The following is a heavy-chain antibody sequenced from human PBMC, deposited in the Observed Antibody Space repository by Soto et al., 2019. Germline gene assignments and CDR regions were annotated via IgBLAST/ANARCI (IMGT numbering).Heavy chain of an antibody. CDR1: GFSFSDFY. V-gene: IGHV3-11*01. J-gene: IGHJ4*02. CDR3: ARLFYNWNSWVDS. Sequence: WGSLRLSCAASGFSFSDFYMVWIRQAPGKGLEWISYIHRSGSPIYYTDSVKGRFTVSRDNAKTSLSLQMNSLRAEDTAVYYCARLFYNWNSWVDSCGQGTLVTVSS. CDR2: IHRSGSPI. D-gene: IGHD1-20*01.